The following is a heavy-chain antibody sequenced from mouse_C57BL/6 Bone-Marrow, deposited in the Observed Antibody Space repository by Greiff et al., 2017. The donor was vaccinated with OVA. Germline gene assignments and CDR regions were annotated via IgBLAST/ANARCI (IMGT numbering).Heavy chain of an antibody. J-gene: IGHJ1*03. CDR3: ARRRYYYGSSYGNWYFDV. CDR1: GYTFTDYN. V-gene: IGHV1-18*01. D-gene: IGHD1-1*01. Sequence: EVKLQQSGPELVKPGASVKIPCKASGYTFTDYNMDWVKQSHGKSLEWIGDINPNNGGTIYNQKFKGKATLTVDKSSSTAYMELRSLTSEDTAVYYCARRRYYYGSSYGNWYFDVWGIGTTVTVSS. CDR2: INPNNGGT.